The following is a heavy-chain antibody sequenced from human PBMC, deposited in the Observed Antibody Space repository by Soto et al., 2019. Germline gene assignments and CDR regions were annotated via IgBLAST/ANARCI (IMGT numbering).Heavy chain of an antibody. V-gene: IGHV3-23*01. Sequence: PGGSLRLSCAASGFTFSSYAMSWVRQAPGKGLEWVSAISGSGGSTYYADSVKGRFTISRDNSKNTLYLQMNSLRAEDTAVYYCAKTFHYYDSSGYQQEYYFDYWGQGTLVTVSS. CDR1: GFTFSSYA. J-gene: IGHJ4*02. CDR2: ISGSGGST. CDR3: AKTFHYYDSSGYQQEYYFDY. D-gene: IGHD3-22*01.